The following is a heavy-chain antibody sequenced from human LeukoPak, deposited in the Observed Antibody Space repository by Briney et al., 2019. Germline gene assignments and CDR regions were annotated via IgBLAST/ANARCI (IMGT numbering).Heavy chain of an antibody. D-gene: IGHD5-12*01. J-gene: IGHJ5*02. V-gene: IGHV5-51*01. Sequence: GESLKISCKISGYKLTNNWIGWVRQVPGKGLEWMGLIYPGYSDAKYSPSFQGQVTISADKSISTAYLQWSSLKASDTAMYYCARVATIGWFDPWGQGTLVTVSS. CDR3: ARVATIGWFDP. CDR2: IYPGYSDA. CDR1: GYKLTNNW.